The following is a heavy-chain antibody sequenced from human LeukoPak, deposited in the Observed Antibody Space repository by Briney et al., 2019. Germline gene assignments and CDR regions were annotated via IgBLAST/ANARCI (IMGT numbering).Heavy chain of an antibody. Sequence: SETLSLTCTVSGGSIRSYYWSWIRQPPRKGLEWIGYIYYSGSTNYNPSLKSRGTISVDTSKNQCSLKLSSVTAADTAVYYCARHGGIVVGNDVFDIWGQGTMVTVSS. V-gene: IGHV4-59*08. CDR3: ARHGGIVVGNDVFDI. CDR1: GGSIRSYY. CDR2: IYYSGST. D-gene: IGHD2-2*01. J-gene: IGHJ3*02.